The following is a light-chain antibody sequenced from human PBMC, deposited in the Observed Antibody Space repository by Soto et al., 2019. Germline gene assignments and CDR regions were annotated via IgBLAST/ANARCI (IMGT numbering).Light chain of an antibody. V-gene: IGLV2-14*01. CDR2: DVD. J-gene: IGLJ1*01. CDR3: SSYTNSNTLV. CDR1: SSDVGGYNY. Sequence: QSALTQPASVSGSPGQSITISCPGTSSDVGGYNYVSWYQQYPGKAPKLMIYDVDTRPSGVSNRFSGSKSGNTASLTISGLQADDEADYYCSSYTNSNTLVFGSGTKLTVL.